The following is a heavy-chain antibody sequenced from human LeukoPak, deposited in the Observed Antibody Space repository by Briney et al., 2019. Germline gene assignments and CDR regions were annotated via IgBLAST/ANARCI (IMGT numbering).Heavy chain of an antibody. Sequence: SQTLSLINAISGNSVSSSTAACNWIRQSPSRGLEWLGRTYYRSKWYSDFAEYVKSRITIDPDTSKNQFSLRLNSVTPDDTAVYFCARGQTYSGRIFDYWGREPWSPSPQ. V-gene: IGHV6-1*01. CDR3: ARGQTYSGRIFDY. CDR1: GNSVSSSTAA. D-gene: IGHD5-12*01. J-gene: IGHJ4*02. CDR2: TYYRSKWYS.